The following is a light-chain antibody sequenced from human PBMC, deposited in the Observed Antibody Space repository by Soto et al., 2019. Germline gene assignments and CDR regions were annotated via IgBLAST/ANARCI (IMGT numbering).Light chain of an antibody. CDR3: QQYGSSPTWT. J-gene: IGKJ1*01. Sequence: ESVLTQSPGTLSLSPGERATLSCRASQSVSSNYLAWYQQKPGQAPRLLIYGASTRASGIPDRFSGSGSGTDFTLTISRLXPEDSAVYYCQQYGSSPTWTFGQGTKVDTK. V-gene: IGKV3-20*01. CDR1: QSVSSNY. CDR2: GAS.